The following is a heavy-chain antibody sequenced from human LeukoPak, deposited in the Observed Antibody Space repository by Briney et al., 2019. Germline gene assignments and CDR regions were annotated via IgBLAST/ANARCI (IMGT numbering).Heavy chain of an antibody. CDR3: ARRGTYYYDSSGYPLDY. CDR1: GGSISSSSYY. CDR2: IYYSGST. J-gene: IGHJ4*02. D-gene: IGHD3-22*01. Sequence: SETLSLTCTVSGGSISSSSYYWGWIRQPPGKGLEWIGSIYYSGSTYYNPSLKSRVTISVDTSKNPFSLKLSSVTAADTAVYYCARRGTYYYDSSGYPLDYWGQGTLVTVSS. V-gene: IGHV4-39*01.